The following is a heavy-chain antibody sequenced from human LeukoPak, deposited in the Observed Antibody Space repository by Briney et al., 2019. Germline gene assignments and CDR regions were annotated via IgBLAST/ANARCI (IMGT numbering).Heavy chain of an antibody. CDR3: ARVVVAAFTKGWFDP. CDR2: IYYSGST. Sequence: SETLSLTCTVSGGSISSYYWSWIRQPPGKGLEWIVYIYYSGSTNYNPSLKSRVTISVDTSKNQFSLKLSSVTAADTAVYYCARVVVAAFTKGWFDPWGQGTLVTVSS. CDR1: GGSISSYY. D-gene: IGHD2-15*01. V-gene: IGHV4-59*01. J-gene: IGHJ5*02.